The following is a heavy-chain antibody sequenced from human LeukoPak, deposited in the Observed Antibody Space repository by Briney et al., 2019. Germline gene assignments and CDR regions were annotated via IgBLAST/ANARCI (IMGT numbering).Heavy chain of an antibody. V-gene: IGHV1-18*01. CDR2: ISAYNGNT. CDR1: GYTFTSYG. D-gene: IGHD4-23*01. Sequence: GASVKVSCKASGYTFTSYGISWVRQAPGQGLEWTGWISAYNGNTNYAQKLQGRVTMTTDASTSTAYMELRSLRSDDTAVYYCARDFWTVVIGGNWFDPWAREPWSPSPQ. J-gene: IGHJ5*02. CDR3: ARDFWTVVIGGNWFDP.